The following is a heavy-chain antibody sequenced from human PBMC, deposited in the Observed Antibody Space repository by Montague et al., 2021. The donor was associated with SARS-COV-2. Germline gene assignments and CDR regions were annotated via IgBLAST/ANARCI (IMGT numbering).Heavy chain of an antibody. D-gene: IGHD2-8*01. J-gene: IGHJ5*02. V-gene: IGHV6-1*01. Sequence: CAISGDSVSSNRAAWNWIRQSPSRGREWLGRTYYRSKWYNDYAVSVKSRITINPDTSKNQFSLQLNSVTPEDTAVYYCARDDPYCTNGVCYTGNWFDPWGQGTLVTVSS. CDR1: GDSVSSNRAA. CDR2: TYYRSKWYN. CDR3: ARDDPYCTNGVCYTGNWFDP.